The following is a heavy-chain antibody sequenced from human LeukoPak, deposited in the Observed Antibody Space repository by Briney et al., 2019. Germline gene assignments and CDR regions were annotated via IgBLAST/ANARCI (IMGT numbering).Heavy chain of an antibody. J-gene: IGHJ4*02. CDR3: AKVLNGDYYQVFDY. D-gene: IGHD4-17*01. CDR1: GFTFSSYW. CDR2: IYSDGITT. Sequence: GGSLRLSCSASGFTFSSYWMHWVRQAPGKGLVWVSRIYSDGITTNYADSVKGRFTISRDNAKNTLYLQMNSLRAEDTAVYYCAKVLNGDYYQVFDYWGQGTLVTVSS. V-gene: IGHV3-74*01.